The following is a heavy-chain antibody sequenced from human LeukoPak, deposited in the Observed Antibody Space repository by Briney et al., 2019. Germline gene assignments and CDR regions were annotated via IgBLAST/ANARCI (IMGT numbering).Heavy chain of an antibody. D-gene: IGHD4-11*01. Sequence: SGGSLRLSCAASGFTFSSYGMSWVRQAPGKGLEWVSAISGSGGSTYYADSVKGRFTISRDNSKNTLYLQMNSLRAEDTAVYYCARESTSITTFGLDYWGQGTLVTVSS. CDR2: ISGSGGST. CDR3: ARESTSITTFGLDY. V-gene: IGHV3-23*01. J-gene: IGHJ4*02. CDR1: GFTFSSYG.